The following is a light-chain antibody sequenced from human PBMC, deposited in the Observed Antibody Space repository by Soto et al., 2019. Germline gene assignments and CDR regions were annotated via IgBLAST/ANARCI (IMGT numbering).Light chain of an antibody. CDR2: DVS. CDR1: SSDVGGYNY. Sequence: QSALTQPRSVSGSPGQSVTTSCTGTSSDVGGYNYVSWYQQNPGKAPKLMIYDVSKRPSGVPDRFSGSRSGNTASLTISGLQAEDEADYYCCSYAGRYTYVFGTGTKVTVL. J-gene: IGLJ1*01. V-gene: IGLV2-11*01. CDR3: CSYAGRYTYV.